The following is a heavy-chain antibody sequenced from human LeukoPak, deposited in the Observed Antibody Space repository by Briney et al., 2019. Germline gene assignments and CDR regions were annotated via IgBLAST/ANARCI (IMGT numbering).Heavy chain of an antibody. J-gene: IGHJ3*02. CDR2: IYHSGST. D-gene: IGHD3-22*01. Sequence: SQTLSLTCAVSGGSISSGGYSWSWIRQPPGKGLEWIAYIYHSGSTYYNPSLKSRVTISVDMSKNQFSLKLSSVTAADTAVYYCARDSDSSGYYLDAFDIWGQGTMVTVSS. CDR1: GGSISSGGYS. V-gene: IGHV4-30-2*01. CDR3: ARDSDSSGYYLDAFDI.